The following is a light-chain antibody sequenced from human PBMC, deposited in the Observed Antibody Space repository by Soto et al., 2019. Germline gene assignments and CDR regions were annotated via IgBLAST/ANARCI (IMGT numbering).Light chain of an antibody. CDR1: QSVSSN. V-gene: IGKV3-15*01. CDR2: GAS. CDR3: QQYNNWPRGT. J-gene: IGKJ3*01. Sequence: EIVMTQSAATLSVSPGERATLSCRASQSVSSNLAWYQQKPGQAPRLLIYGASTRATGIPARFSGSGSGTELTLTISSLQSEDFAVYYCQQYNNWPRGTFGPGTKVDIK.